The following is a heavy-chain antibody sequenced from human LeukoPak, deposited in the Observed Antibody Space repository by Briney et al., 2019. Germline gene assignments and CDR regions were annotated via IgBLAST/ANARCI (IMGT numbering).Heavy chain of an antibody. CDR2: IRSKSDNYAT. Sequence: GGSLRLSCAASGFTFSDSHMHWVRQAPGKGLEWVGHIRSKSDNYATAYAVSVQGRFTIYRDDSKTMAYLQMNSLKTEDTAGYYCSRQTSSCHDFWGEGTLVPVSS. CDR1: GFTFSDSH. V-gene: IGHV3-73*01. CDR3: SRQTSSCHDF. D-gene: IGHD2-2*01. J-gene: IGHJ4*02.